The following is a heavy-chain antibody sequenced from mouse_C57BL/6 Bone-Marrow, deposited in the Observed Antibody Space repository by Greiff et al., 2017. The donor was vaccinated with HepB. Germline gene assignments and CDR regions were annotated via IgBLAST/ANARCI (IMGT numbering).Heavy chain of an antibody. Sequence: VQLQESGAELARPGASVKLSCKASGYTFTSYGISWVKQSTGQGLEWIEEIYPRSGNTYYNEKFKGKATLTADKSSSTAYMELRSLTSEDSAVYFCASPLITTVVATYYYAMDYWGQGTSVTVSS. CDR1: GYTFTSYG. D-gene: IGHD1-1*01. J-gene: IGHJ4*01. CDR3: ASPLITTVVATYYYAMDY. CDR2: IYPRSGNT. V-gene: IGHV1-81*01.